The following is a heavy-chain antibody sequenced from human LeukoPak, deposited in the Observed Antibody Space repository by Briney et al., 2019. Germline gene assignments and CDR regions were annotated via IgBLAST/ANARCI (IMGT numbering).Heavy chain of an antibody. J-gene: IGHJ6*03. CDR3: ARDYLLVVPAANYYYYYYMDV. V-gene: IGHV3-74*01. CDR1: GFTFSNNW. D-gene: IGHD2-2*01. CDR2: INSDGRTT. Sequence: GGSLRLSCAASGFTFSNNWMHWVRHAPGKGLVWVSRINSDGRTTTYADSVKGRFTISRDNAKNTLYLQMNSLRAEDTAVYYCARDYLLVVPAANYYYYYYMDVWGKGTTVTVSS.